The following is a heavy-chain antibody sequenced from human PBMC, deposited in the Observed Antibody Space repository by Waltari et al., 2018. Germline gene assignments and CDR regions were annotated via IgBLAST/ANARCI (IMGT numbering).Heavy chain of an antibody. CDR2: INSDGSGT. V-gene: IGHV3-74*01. CDR3: ASGNSHAFDL. Sequence: EVQLVESGGGLVQPGGSLRVSCTASGFPFSSYWMHWVRQVPGKGLVWVSRINSDGSGTSYADSAKGRFTISRDNAKNTLFLQMNSLRGEDTAVYYCASGNSHAFDLWGQGTMVTVSS. D-gene: IGHD1-7*01. J-gene: IGHJ3*01. CDR1: GFPFSSYW.